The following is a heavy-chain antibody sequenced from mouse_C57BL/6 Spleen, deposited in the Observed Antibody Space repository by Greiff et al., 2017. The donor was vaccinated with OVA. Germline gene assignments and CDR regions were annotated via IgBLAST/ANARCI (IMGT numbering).Heavy chain of an antibody. CDR3: ARWGDYDEVYYAMDY. D-gene: IGHD2-4*01. V-gene: IGHV1-12*01. CDR2: IYPGNGDT. CDR1: GYTFTSYN. Sequence: QVQLKESGAELVRPGASVKMSCKASGYTFTSYNMHWVKQTPRQGLEWIGAIYPGNGDTSYNQKFKGKATLTVDKSSSTAYMQLSSLTSEDSAVYFCARWGDYDEVYYAMDYWGQGTSVTVSS. J-gene: IGHJ4*01.